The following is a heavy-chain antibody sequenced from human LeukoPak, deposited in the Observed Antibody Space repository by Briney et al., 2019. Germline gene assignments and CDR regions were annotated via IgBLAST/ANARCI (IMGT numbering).Heavy chain of an antibody. V-gene: IGHV3-21*01. D-gene: IGHD3-10*01. Sequence: PGGSLRLSCAASGFTFSSYSMNWVRQAPGKGLEWVSSISSSSSYIYYADSVKGRFTISRDHAKNSLYLQMNSLRAEDTAVYYCARGREYYGSGSYYNQHYYYYMDVWGKGTTVTVSS. J-gene: IGHJ6*03. CDR1: GFTFSSYS. CDR3: ARGREYYGSGSYYNQHYYYYMDV. CDR2: ISSSSSYI.